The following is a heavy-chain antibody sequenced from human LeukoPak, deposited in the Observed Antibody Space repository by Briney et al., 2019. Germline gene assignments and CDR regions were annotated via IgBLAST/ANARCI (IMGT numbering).Heavy chain of an antibody. Sequence: PSQTLSLTCAISGDSVSSNSAAWNWIRQSPSRGLEWLGRTYYRSKWYNDYAVSVKSRITINPDTSKNQFSLQLNSVTPEDTAVYFCARDLAGFGGYSYGMVDYWDQGTLVTVSS. D-gene: IGHD5-18*01. V-gene: IGHV6-1*01. CDR1: GDSVSSNSAA. CDR2: TYYRSKWYN. J-gene: IGHJ4*02. CDR3: ARDLAGFGGYSYGMVDY.